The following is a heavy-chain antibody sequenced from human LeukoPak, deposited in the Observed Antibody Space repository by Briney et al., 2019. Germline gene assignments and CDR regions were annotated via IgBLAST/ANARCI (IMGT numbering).Heavy chain of an antibody. D-gene: IGHD6-13*01. CDR2: ISYDGSNK. CDR3: ARDRDGDSSSWYIFRTGFDP. Sequence: GGSLRLSCAASGFTFSSYAMHWVRQAPGKGLEWVAVISYDGSNKYYADSVKGRFTISRDNSKNTLYVQMNSLRAEDTAVYYCARDRDGDSSSWYIFRTGFDPWGQGTLVTVSS. V-gene: IGHV3-30-3*01. CDR1: GFTFSSYA. J-gene: IGHJ5*02.